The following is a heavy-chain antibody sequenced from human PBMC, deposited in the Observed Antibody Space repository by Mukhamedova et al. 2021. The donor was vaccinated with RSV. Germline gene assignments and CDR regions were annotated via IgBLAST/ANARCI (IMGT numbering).Heavy chain of an antibody. D-gene: IGHD3-3*01. V-gene: IGHV3-53*01. Sequence: STYMAWVRQAPGKGLEWISVIYSGGNTYYADSVKGRFTISRDNSKNTVYLQMNSLRDEDTAVYYCAREDRALWSGLHYGGQGTLV. J-gene: IGHJ4*02. CDR3: AREDRALWSGLHY. CDR1: STY. CDR2: IYSGGNT.